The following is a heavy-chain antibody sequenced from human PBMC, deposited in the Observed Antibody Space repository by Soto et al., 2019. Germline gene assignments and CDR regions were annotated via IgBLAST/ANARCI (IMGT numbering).Heavy chain of an antibody. J-gene: IGHJ5*02. V-gene: IGHV5-10-1*01. CDR1: GYNFTSYW. Sequence: GESLKISCEGSGYNFTSYWISWVRQVPGKGLEWMGRIDPNDSYTNYSAAFQGHVTFSADKSISTAFLQWSSLKASDTAMYFCARNAVITSGGIIVSNWFDPWGQGTPVTVSS. D-gene: IGHD3-16*02. CDR3: ARNAVITSGGIIVSNWFDP. CDR2: IDPNDSYT.